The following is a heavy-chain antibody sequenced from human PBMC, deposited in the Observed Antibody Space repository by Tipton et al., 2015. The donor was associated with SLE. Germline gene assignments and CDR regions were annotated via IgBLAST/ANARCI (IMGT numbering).Heavy chain of an antibody. CDR3: ARHLGVIVAFEV. CDR2: AYTTGSP. CDR1: GVSISSASYY. Sequence: TLSLTCTVSGVSISSASYYWNWIRQPAGKGLEWIGRAYTTGSPYYNPSLESRVAISMDTSKNQFSLKLTAVTAADTAVYYCARHLGVIVAFEVWGQGTVLTVSS. V-gene: IGHV4-61*02. J-gene: IGHJ3*01. D-gene: IGHD3-10*01.